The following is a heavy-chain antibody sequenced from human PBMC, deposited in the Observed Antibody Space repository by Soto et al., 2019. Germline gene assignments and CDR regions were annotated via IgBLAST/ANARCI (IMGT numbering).Heavy chain of an antibody. CDR3: AREYTMVRGVPLYYFDY. J-gene: IGHJ4*02. CDR2: INPSGGST. V-gene: IGHV1-46*01. Sequence: VASVKVSCKASGYTFTSYYMHWVRQAPGQGLEWMGIINPSGGSTSYAQKFQGRVTMTRDTSTSTVYMELSSLRSEDTAVYYCAREYTMVRGVPLYYFDYWGQGTLVTVSS. CDR1: GYTFTSYY. D-gene: IGHD3-10*01.